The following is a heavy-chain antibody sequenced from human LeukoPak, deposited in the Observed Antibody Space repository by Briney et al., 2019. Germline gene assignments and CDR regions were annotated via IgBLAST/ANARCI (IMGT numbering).Heavy chain of an antibody. CDR2: ISYDGSNE. CDR3: ARDAGFTMVRGVTRWFDP. D-gene: IGHD3-10*01. CDR1: GFTFSSYA. J-gene: IGHJ5*02. Sequence: GGSLRLSCAASGFTFSSYAMHWVRQAPGKGLEWVAVISYDGSNEYYADSVKGRFTISRDNSKNTLNLQMNSLRAEDTAVYYCARDAGFTMVRGVTRWFDPWGQGTLVTVSS. V-gene: IGHV3-30-3*01.